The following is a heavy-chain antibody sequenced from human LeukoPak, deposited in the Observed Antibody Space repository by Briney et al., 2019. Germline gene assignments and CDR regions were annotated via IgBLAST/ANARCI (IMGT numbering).Heavy chain of an antibody. D-gene: IGHD4-17*01. V-gene: IGHV3-48*01. CDR3: ARDHGDYWFDP. Sequence: GGSLRLPCAASGFTFSSYSMNWVRQAPGKGLEWVSYISSSSSTIYYADSVKGRFTISRDNAKNSLYLQMNSLRAEDTAVYYCARDHGDYWFDPWGQGTLVTVSS. CDR2: ISSSSSTI. CDR1: GFTFSSYS. J-gene: IGHJ5*02.